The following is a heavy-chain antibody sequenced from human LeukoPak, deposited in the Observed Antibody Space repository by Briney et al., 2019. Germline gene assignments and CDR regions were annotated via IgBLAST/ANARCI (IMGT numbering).Heavy chain of an antibody. CDR1: GYTFTSYY. J-gene: IGHJ4*02. CDR2: INPSGGAT. D-gene: IGHD3-22*01. Sequence: ASVKVSCKASGYTFTSYYMHWVRQAPGQGLEWMGIINPSGGATSYAQKFQGRVTMTRDTSTSTVYMELSSLRSEDTAVYYCARGGYDSSGTKEGFDYWGQGTLVTVFS. CDR3: ARGGYDSSGTKEGFDY. V-gene: IGHV1-46*01.